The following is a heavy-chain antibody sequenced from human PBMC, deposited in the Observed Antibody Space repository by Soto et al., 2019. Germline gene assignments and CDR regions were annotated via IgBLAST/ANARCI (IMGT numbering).Heavy chain of an antibody. CDR3: ARVLESAAADS. J-gene: IGHJ5*02. CDR2: IYYSGST. V-gene: IGHV4-59*01. Sequence: PSETLSLTCTVSGGSISSYYWSWIRQPPGKGLEWIGYIYYSGSTNHNPSPKSRVTISVDTSMNQFSLKLSSVTAADTAVYYCARVLESAAADSWGQGTLVTVSS. D-gene: IGHD6-13*01. CDR1: GGSISSYY.